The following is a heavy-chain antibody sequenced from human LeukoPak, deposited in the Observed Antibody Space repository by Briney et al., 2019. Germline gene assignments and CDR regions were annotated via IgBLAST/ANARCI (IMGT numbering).Heavy chain of an antibody. J-gene: IGHJ4*02. CDR3: ARDEGDSRWFGELYHY. CDR1: GGTFSSYA. CDR2: IIPIFGTA. D-gene: IGHD3-10*01. Sequence: GASVKVSCKASGGTFSSYAISWVRQAPGQGLEWMGGIIPIFGTANYAQKFQGRVTITADESTSTAYMELSSLRSEDTAVYYCARDEGDSRWFGELYHYWGQGTLVTVSS. V-gene: IGHV1-69*13.